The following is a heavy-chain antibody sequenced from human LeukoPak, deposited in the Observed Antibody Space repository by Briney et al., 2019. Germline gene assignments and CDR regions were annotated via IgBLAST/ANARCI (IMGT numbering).Heavy chain of an antibody. Sequence: SETLSLTCTVSGGSVSSGSYYWSWIRQPPGKGLEWIGYVYYHGSTNYNPSLKSRVTISVDTSKNQFSLKLSSVTAADTAVYYCARVGRDGYTRYWFDPWGQGTLVTVSS. CDR1: GGSVSSGSYY. CDR3: ARVGRDGYTRYWFDP. V-gene: IGHV4-61*01. D-gene: IGHD5-24*01. J-gene: IGHJ5*02. CDR2: VYYHGST.